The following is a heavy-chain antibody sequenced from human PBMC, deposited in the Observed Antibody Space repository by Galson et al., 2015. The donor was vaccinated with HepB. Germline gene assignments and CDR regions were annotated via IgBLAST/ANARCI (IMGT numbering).Heavy chain of an antibody. CDR2: IYPGDSDT. J-gene: IGHJ4*02. V-gene: IGHV5-51*01. D-gene: IGHD3-16*01. CDR1: GYNFINYW. Sequence: QSGAEVKKPGESLKISCTGSGYNFINYWIAWVRQMPGKGPEWMGIIYPGDSDTRYRPSFQGQVTMSADKSSSTAYLQWSSLKVSDTAMYYCARANRLGGVWAYWGQGTLVTVSS. CDR3: ARANRLGGVWAY.